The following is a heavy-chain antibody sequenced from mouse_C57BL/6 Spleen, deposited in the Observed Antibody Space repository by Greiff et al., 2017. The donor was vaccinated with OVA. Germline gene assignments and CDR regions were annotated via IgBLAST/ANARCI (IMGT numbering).Heavy chain of an antibody. CDR2: ISDGGSYT. CDR1: GFTFSSYA. J-gene: IGHJ1*03. D-gene: IGHD2-4*01. V-gene: IGHV5-4*01. CDR3: ARDQGGMITTPHWYFDV. Sequence: DVKLVESGGGLVKPGGSLKLSCAASGFTFSSYAMSWVRQTPEKRLEWVATISDGGSYTYYPDNVKGRFTISRDNAKNNLYLQMSHLKSEDTAMYYCARDQGGMITTPHWYFDVWGTGTTVTVSS.